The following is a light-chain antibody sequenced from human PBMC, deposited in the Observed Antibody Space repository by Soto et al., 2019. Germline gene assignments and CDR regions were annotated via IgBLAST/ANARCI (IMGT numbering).Light chain of an antibody. CDR1: QSVRSNY. V-gene: IGKV3-20*01. CDR3: QHYGDSSFT. J-gene: IGKJ4*01. CDR2: GAS. Sequence: EIVLTQSPGTLSLSPGERATLSCRASQSVRSNYLAWYQQIPGQAPRLLVYGASSRATGIPDRFSGSGSGTDFTLTIRRLEPDDFALYYCQHYGDSSFTFGARTKVEIK.